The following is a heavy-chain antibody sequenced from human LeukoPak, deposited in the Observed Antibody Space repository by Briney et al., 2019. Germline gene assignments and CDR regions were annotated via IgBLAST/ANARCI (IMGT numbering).Heavy chain of an antibody. CDR3: AKDLGTYYYDSSGYYPFDY. D-gene: IGHD3-22*01. V-gene: IGHV3-23*01. J-gene: IGHJ4*02. CDR1: GFTFSSYA. CDR2: ISGSGGST. Sequence: GGSLRLSCAASGFTFSSYAMSWVRQAPGKGLEWVSAISGSGGSTYYADSLKGRFTISRDNSKNTLYLQMNSLRAEDTAVYYCAKDLGTYYYDSSGYYPFDYWGQGTLVTVSS.